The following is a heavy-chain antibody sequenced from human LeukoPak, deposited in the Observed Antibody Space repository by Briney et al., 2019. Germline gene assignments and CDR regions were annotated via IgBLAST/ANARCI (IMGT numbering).Heavy chain of an antibody. CDR2: ISGRGGGT. D-gene: IGHD3-3*01. Sequence: GGSLRLSCAASGFTFSSYAMSWVREAPGKGLERVSAISGRGGGTYYADSVKGRFTISRDNSKTTLYLQMNSLRAEETAVYYCAKRHYDFWSGYQNQMYYFDYWGQGTLVTVSS. CDR1: GFTFSSYA. V-gene: IGHV3-23*01. CDR3: AKRHYDFWSGYQNQMYYFDY. J-gene: IGHJ4*02.